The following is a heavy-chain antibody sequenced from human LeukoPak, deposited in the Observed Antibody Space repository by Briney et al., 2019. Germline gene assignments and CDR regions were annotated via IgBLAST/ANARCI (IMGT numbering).Heavy chain of an antibody. CDR3: STESGAFCPFGY. J-gene: IGHJ4*02. Sequence: PSETLSLTCGVSGVSISSTNWWSWVRQPPGQGLEWIGEISLTGETNYNPSLNGRVTMSLDKSRNQLSLKLTSVTAADTAIYYCSTESGAFCPFGYWGQGTLVIVPP. V-gene: IGHV4-4*02. D-gene: IGHD1-26*01. CDR1: GVSISSTNW. CDR2: ISLTGET.